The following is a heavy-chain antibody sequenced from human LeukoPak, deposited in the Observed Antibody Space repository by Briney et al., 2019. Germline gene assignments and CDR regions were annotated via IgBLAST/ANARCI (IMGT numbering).Heavy chain of an antibody. CDR1: GGSVSSYY. Sequence: SETLSLTCSVSGGSVSSYYWSCIRQSPEKGLEWIGYIHNSGRTNYNPSLKSRVTGFVDTSKNQVSLRLSSVTAADTAVYYCARHGTISSESYFDYWGQGALVTVSS. CDR3: ARHGTISSESYFDY. J-gene: IGHJ4*02. V-gene: IGHV4-59*08. D-gene: IGHD1-14*01. CDR2: IHNSGRT.